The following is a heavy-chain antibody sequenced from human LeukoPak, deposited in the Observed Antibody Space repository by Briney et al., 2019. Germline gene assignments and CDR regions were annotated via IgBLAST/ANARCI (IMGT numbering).Heavy chain of an antibody. CDR1: GGSIRGYY. CDR2: IYSSGST. D-gene: IGHD3-10*01. V-gene: IGHV4-59*01. Sequence: SETLSLTCNVSGGSIRGYYWSWIRQPPGKGLECIGYIYSSGSTNYNPSLKSRVTMSVDTSKNQFSLKVSSVTAADTAVYYCARDLPTYYYGSGSYPGWFDPWGQGTLVSVSS. J-gene: IGHJ5*02. CDR3: ARDLPTYYYGSGSYPGWFDP.